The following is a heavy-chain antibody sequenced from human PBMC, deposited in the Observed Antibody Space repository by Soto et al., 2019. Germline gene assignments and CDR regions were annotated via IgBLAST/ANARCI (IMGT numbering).Heavy chain of an antibody. CDR3: ARAMVRGVVTFDS. V-gene: IGHV4-30-2*01. CDR1: GGSISSGGYA. J-gene: IGHJ4*02. D-gene: IGHD3-10*01. Sequence: QLQLLESGSGLVKPSQTLSLTCAVSGGSISSGGYAWSWIRQPPGKGLEWIAYIYHSGSTYYNPSLKSRVTISVDSSKNQFSLKLSSVTAADTAVYYCARAMVRGVVTFDSWGQGTLVTVSS. CDR2: IYHSGST.